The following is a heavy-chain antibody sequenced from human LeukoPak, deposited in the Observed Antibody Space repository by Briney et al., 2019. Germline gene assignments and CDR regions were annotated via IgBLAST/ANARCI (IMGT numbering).Heavy chain of an antibody. D-gene: IGHD1-26*01. CDR1: GYTLTNYH. CDR3: ARGDGEGATIYAFDI. CDR2: INPSGGRT. V-gene: IGHV1-46*01. Sequence: GASVKVSCKASGYTLTNYHMHWVRQAPGQGLEWTGIINPSGGRTSYAQKFQGRVTMTRDMSTSTVYMELSSLISEDTAVYYCARGDGEGATIYAFDIWGQGTMVTVSS. J-gene: IGHJ3*02.